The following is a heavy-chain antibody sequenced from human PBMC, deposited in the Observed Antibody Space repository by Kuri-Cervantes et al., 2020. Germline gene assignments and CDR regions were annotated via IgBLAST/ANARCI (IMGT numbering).Heavy chain of an antibody. CDR3: ARDGAAYFDASGSFVTFSDY. V-gene: IGHV3-20*04. Sequence: GGSLRLSCAASGFTFDDYGMSWVRQAPGKGLEWVSGINWNGGSTGYADSVKGRFTISRDNAKNSLYLQMNSLRAGDTAVYYCARDGAAYFDASGSFVTFSDYWGQGALVTVSS. CDR2: INWNGGST. J-gene: IGHJ4*02. CDR1: GFTFDDYG. D-gene: IGHD3-22*01.